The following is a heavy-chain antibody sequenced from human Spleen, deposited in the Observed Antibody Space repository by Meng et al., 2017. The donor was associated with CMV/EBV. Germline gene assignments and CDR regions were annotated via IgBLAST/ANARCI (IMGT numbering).Heavy chain of an antibody. D-gene: IGHD3-10*01. CDR1: GYSFASYC. V-gene: IGHV5-51*01. CDR3: ARLRYFGAGSYYETQNNWFDP. CDR2: IYPGDSDT. J-gene: IGHJ5*02. Sequence: GGSLRLSCEGSGYSFASYCIGWVRQMPGKGLEWMGIIYPGDSDTRYNSSFQGQVTISADKSTSAAYLHWSSLKASDTAMYYCARLRYFGAGSYYETQNNWFDPWGQGTLVTVSS.